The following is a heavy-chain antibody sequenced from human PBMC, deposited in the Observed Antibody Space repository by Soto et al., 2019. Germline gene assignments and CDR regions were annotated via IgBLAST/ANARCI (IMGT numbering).Heavy chain of an antibody. Sequence: GWSLRSSFAGSWLTFGDSAIQWVRQASGKGLEWVGRIRSKANDYATAYAASVKGRFTISRDDSKNTAYLQMNSLKTEDTAVYYCVRHVGETYFDYWGQGT. CDR1: WLTFGDSA. D-gene: IGHD2-21*01. CDR3: VRHVGETYFDY. J-gene: IGHJ4*02. CDR2: IRSKANDYAT. V-gene: IGHV3-73*01.